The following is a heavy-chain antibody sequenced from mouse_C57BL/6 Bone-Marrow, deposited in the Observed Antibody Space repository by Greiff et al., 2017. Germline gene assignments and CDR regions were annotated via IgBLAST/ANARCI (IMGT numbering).Heavy chain of an antibody. D-gene: IGHD1-1*01. CDR1: GFTFNTYA. J-gene: IGHJ1*03. Sequence: EVQLVESGGGLVQPKGSLKLSCAASGFTFNTYAMHWVRQAPGKGLEWVARIRSKSSNYATYYADSVKDRFTISRDDSQSMLYLQMNNLKTEDTAMYYCVRDPYYGSPYWYFDVRGTGTTVTVSS. CDR2: IRSKSSNYAT. CDR3: VRDPYYGSPYWYFDV. V-gene: IGHV10-3*01.